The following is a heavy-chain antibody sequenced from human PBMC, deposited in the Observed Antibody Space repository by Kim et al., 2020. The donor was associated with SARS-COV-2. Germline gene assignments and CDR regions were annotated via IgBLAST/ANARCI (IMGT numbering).Heavy chain of an antibody. V-gene: IGHV3-30*04. J-gene: IGHJ4*02. D-gene: IGHD2-8*02. CDR2: ISYDDKDK. CDR1: GISFSNYA. Sequence: GGSLRLSCAASGISFSNYAMHWVRQAPGRGLEWLAVISYDDKDKHYADFVKGRFTISRDKSRSTLYLQMNSLRPDDTAVYYCARQLHNEWYWGIDYWGQGVLVAVSS. CDR3: ARQLHNEWYWGIDY.